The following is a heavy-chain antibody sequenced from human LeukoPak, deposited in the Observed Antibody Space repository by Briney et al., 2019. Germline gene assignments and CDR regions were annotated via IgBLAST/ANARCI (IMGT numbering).Heavy chain of an antibody. CDR3: ARGMGRQWYFDL. V-gene: IGHV1-3*01. Sequence: ASVKVSCKAFGYTFTGYYMHWVRQAPGQRLEWMGWINAGNGNTKYSQKFQGRVTITRDTSASTAYMELSSLRSEDTAVYYCARGMGRQWYFDLWGRGTLVTVSS. D-gene: IGHD1-26*01. J-gene: IGHJ2*01. CDR1: GYTFTGYY. CDR2: INAGNGNT.